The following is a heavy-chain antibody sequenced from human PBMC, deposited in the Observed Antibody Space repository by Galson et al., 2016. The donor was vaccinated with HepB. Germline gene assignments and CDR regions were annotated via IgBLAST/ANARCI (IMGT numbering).Heavy chain of an antibody. Sequence: SVKVSCKASGYTFTGYPMHWVRQAPGQSLEWMGWINTVSGNTKYSQKFQDRVTITRDTSASTSYMELSSLRSEDTAVYFCARGDPYSSGWPLGFNWGQGTLVTVSS. D-gene: IGHD6-19*01. CDR1: GYTFTGYP. V-gene: IGHV1-3*04. CDR3: ARGDPYSSGWPLGFN. J-gene: IGHJ4*02. CDR2: INTVSGNT.